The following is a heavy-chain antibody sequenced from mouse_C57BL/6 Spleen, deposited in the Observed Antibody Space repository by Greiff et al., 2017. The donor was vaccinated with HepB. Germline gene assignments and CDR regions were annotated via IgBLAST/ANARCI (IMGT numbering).Heavy chain of an antibody. CDR1: GYSITSGYY. CDR3: ARETGY. V-gene: IGHV3-6*01. J-gene: IGHJ2*01. Sequence: EVKLQESGPGLVKPSQSLSLTCSVTGYSITSGYYWNWIRQFPGNKLEWMGYISYDGSNNYNPSLKNRISITRDTSKNQFFLKLNSVTTEDTATYYCARETGYWGQGTTLTVSS. CDR2: ISYDGSN.